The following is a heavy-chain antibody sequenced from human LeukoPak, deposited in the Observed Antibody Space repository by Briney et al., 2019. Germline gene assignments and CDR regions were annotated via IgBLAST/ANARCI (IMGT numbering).Heavy chain of an antibody. CDR1: GFNVRSNY. CDR2: IYGGGST. CDR3: ARGGGSMYFDD. J-gene: IGHJ4*02. D-gene: IGHD1-26*01. Sequence: GSLRLSCAASGFNVRSNYMSWVRQAPGEGLEWVSVIYGGGSTFYADSVKGRFTISRDNSRNTLYLRVNSLRAEDTAVYYCARGGGSMYFDDWGQGTLVTVSS. V-gene: IGHV3-53*01.